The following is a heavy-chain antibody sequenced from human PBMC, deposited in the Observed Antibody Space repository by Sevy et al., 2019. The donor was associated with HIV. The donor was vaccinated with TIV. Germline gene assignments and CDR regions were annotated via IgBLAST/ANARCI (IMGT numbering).Heavy chain of an antibody. V-gene: IGHV4-4*07. D-gene: IGHD3-22*01. CDR2: IYTSGST. J-gene: IGHJ6*02. CDR3: ARDGAYDSSGYYNRYYYYGMDV. CDR1: GGSISSYY. Sequence: SETLSLTCTVSGGSISSYYWSWIRQPAGKGLEWIGRIYTSGSTNYNPSLKSRVTMSVDTSKNQFSRKLSSVTAADTAVYYCARDGAYDSSGYYNRYYYYGMDVWGQGTTVTVSS.